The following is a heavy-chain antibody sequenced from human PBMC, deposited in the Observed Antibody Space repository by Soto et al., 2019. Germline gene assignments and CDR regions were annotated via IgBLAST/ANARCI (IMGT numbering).Heavy chain of an antibody. J-gene: IGHJ5*02. CDR3: CVIKRRDQYSTSGYWFDP. Sequence: PGGSLRFSCAASGFTFSHAWMSWVRQAPGKGLEWVGRIKSKADGETKDYGAPVRGRFTISRDDSQDILYLHMNSLRIEDTAVYYCCVIKRRDQYSTSGYWFDPWGPGTLVTVSS. V-gene: IGHV3-15*01. D-gene: IGHD4-4*01. CDR1: GFTFSHAW. CDR2: IKSKADGETK.